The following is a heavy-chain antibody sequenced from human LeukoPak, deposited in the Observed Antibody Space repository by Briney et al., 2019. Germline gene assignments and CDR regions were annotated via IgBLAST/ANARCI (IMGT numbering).Heavy chain of an antibody. CDR3: ARDPIASYGDRLYYYYGMDV. CDR1: GYTFTSYG. CDR2: ISAYNGNT. J-gene: IGHJ6*02. D-gene: IGHD4-17*01. V-gene: IGHV1-18*01. Sequence: ASVKVSCKASGYTFTSYGISWVRQAPGQGLEWMGWISAYNGNTNYAQKLQGRVTMTTDTSTSTAYMELRSLRSDDTAVYYCARDPIASYGDRLYYYYGMDVWGQGTTVTVSS.